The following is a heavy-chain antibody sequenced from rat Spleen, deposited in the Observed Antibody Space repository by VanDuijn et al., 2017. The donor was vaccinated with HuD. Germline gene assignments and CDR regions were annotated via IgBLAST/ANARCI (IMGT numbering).Heavy chain of an antibody. CDR1: GVTVSNDG. Sequence: EVQLVESGGDLVQPGRSLKLSCAASGVTVSNDGMAWVRQAPTKGLEWVASIRFDGSSTFYRDSVKGRFKISRDNAKNILFLQRDSLRSEDTATYYCARLGIAAIGNWFGYWGQGTLVTVSS. CDR3: ARLGIAAIGNWFGY. CDR2: IRFDGSST. J-gene: IGHJ3*01. D-gene: IGHD1-2*01. V-gene: IGHV5-29*01.